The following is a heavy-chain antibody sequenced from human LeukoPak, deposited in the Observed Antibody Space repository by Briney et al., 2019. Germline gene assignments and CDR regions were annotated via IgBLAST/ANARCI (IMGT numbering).Heavy chain of an antibody. CDR1: GFTFSSYW. CDR3: ARKLTGTTWYFDY. CDR2: INSDGSSA. V-gene: IGHV3-74*01. Sequence: PGGSLRLSCAASGFTFSSYWMHWVRQAPGKGLVWVSRINSDGSSATYADSVKGRFTISRDNAKNTLYLQMNSLRAEDTAVYYRARKLTGTTWYFDYWGQGALVTVSS. D-gene: IGHD1-7*01. J-gene: IGHJ4*02.